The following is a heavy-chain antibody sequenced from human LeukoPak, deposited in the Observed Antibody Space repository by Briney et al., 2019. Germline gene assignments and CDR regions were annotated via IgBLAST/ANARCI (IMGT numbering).Heavy chain of an antibody. CDR2: IYSSGST. D-gene: IGHD7-27*01. V-gene: IGHV4-4*07. CDR3: ARFRLGSDYYHMDV. Sequence: SETLSLTCTVSAGSINTYYWSWIRQPAGKGLEWIGRIYSSGSTNYNPSLKSRVTMSVDTSKNQFSLKLSSVTAADTAVYHCARFRLGSDYYHMDVWGKGTTVTVSS. J-gene: IGHJ6*03. CDR1: AGSINTYY.